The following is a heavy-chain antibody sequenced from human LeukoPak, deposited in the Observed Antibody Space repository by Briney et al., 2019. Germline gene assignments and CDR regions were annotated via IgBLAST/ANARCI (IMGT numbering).Heavy chain of an antibody. CDR2: IYYSGST. J-gene: IGHJ4*02. V-gene: IGHV4-59*01. Sequence: PSETLSLTCTVSGGSISSYYWSWIRQPPGKGLEWIGYIYYSGSTNYNPSLKSRVTISVDTSKNQFSLKLSSVTAADTAVYYCASYSRRGLLCSSSWYFDYWGQGTLVTVSS. CDR3: ASYSRRGLLCSSSWYFDY. CDR1: GGSISSYY. D-gene: IGHD6-13*01.